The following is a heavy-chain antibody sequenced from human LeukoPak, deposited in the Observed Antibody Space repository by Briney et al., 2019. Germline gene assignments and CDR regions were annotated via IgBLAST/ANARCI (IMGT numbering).Heavy chain of an antibody. Sequence: GASVKVSCKVSGYRLNELSIHWVRQGPGKGLEWMGGFDPEEGKTIYAQKLQGRVSMTEDTSTDTAFMELRSLRSEDTAVYYCAREEIVATTYGMDVWGQGTTVTVSS. V-gene: IGHV1-24*01. D-gene: IGHD5-12*01. CDR2: FDPEEGKT. CDR3: AREEIVATTYGMDV. J-gene: IGHJ6*02. CDR1: GYRLNELS.